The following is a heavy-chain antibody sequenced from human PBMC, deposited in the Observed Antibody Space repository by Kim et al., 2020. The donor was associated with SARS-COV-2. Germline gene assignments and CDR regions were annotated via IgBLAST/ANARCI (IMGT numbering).Heavy chain of an antibody. Sequence: SETLSLTCTVSGYSISSGYYWGWIRQPPGKGLEWIGSIYHSGSTYYNPSLKRRVTISVDTSKNQYSLKLSSVTAADTAVYYSARDGSGSYYLHYFDYWGQGTLVTVDS. CDR3: ARDGSGSYYLHYFDY. CDR1: GYSISSGYY. D-gene: IGHD3-10*01. V-gene: IGHV4-38-2*02. CDR2: IYHSGST. J-gene: IGHJ4*02.